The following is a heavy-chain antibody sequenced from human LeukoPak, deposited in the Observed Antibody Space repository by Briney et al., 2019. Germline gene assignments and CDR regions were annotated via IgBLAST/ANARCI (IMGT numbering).Heavy chain of an antibody. CDR2: ISYDGSNK. J-gene: IGHJ4*02. CDR1: GFTFSSYA. CDR3: ARDLPDY. Sequence: GGSLRLSCAASGFTFSSYAMHWVRQAPGKGLEWVAVISYDGSNKYYADSVKGRFTIPRDNSENTLYLQMNSLRAEDTAVYYCARDLPDYWGQGTLVTVSS. V-gene: IGHV3-30*04.